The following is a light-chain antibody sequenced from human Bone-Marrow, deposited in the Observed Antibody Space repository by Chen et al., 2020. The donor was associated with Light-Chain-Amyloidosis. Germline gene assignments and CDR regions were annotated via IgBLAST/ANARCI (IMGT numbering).Light chain of an antibody. J-gene: IGLJ2*01. Sequence: SYELTQPPSLAVSPGQTARITCSGDDLPTKYAYWYQQNPGQAPVLVIHRDTDRPSGISERFSGSSSGTTATLTISGVQAEDEADYHCQSADSSGTYEVIFGGGTKLTVL. CDR1: DLPTKY. V-gene: IGLV3-25*03. CDR3: QSADSSGTYEVI. CDR2: RDT.